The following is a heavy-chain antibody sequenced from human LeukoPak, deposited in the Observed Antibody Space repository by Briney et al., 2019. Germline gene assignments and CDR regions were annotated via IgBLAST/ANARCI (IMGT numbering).Heavy chain of an antibody. V-gene: IGHV3-11*04. CDR1: GFTFSDYY. CDR3: ARDRSGYDSSYFDY. CDR2: ISSGGRTT. D-gene: IGHD5-12*01. J-gene: IGHJ4*02. Sequence: GGSLRLSCAASGFTFSDYYMSWIRQAPGKGLEWVSYISSGGRTTYYLDSVKGRFTISRDNAKNSLYLQMNSLRAEDTAVYYCARDRSGYDSSYFDYWGQGTLVTVSS.